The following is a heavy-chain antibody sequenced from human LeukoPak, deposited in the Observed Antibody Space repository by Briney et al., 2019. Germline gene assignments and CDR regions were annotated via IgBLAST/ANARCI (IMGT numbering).Heavy chain of an antibody. CDR3: ARAPLSGTYYTDAFDI. Sequence: SETLSLTCTVSGGSISNSFYYWGWIRQPPGKGLEWIGSINYSGSTYYNPSLKSRVTISPDKSKNQFSLTLTSVTAADTAVYFCARAPLSGTYYTDAFDIWGQGTMVTVSS. J-gene: IGHJ3*02. CDR2: INYSGST. V-gene: IGHV4-39*07. CDR1: GGSISNSFYY. D-gene: IGHD1-26*01.